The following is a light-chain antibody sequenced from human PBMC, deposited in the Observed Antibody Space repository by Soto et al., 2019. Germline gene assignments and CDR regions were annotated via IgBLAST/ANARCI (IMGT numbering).Light chain of an antibody. CDR2: DAS. Sequence: EIVLTQSPATLSLSPGERATLSCRASQSVSSYLAWYQQKPGQAPRLLIYDASNRATGIPARFSGSGSGTDFTLTISSLEPEDFATYFCHQYDNLSQTFGPGTKVDIK. J-gene: IGKJ3*01. CDR1: QSVSSY. V-gene: IGKV3-11*01. CDR3: HQYDNLSQT.